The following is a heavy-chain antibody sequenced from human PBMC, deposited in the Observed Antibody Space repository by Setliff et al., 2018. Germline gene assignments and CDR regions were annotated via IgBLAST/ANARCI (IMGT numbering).Heavy chain of an antibody. CDR1: DDSISSRHYY. J-gene: IGHJ6*03. V-gene: IGHV4-61*09. CDR2: IYTSWST. CDR3: AREGRSSISGWYMDV. D-gene: IGHD3-3*02. Sequence: PSETLSLTCTVSDDSISSRHYYWSWIRQPAGKGLEWLGQIYTSWSTNYNPSLKGRATLPIDASKRQFSLNLTSVTAADTAVYFCAREGRSSISGWYMDVWGRGTTVTVSS.